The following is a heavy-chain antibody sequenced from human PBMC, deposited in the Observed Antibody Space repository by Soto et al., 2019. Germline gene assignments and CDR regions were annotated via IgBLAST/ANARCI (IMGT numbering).Heavy chain of an antibody. CDR2: INWNGGST. D-gene: IGHD1-7*01. Sequence: GGSLRLSCAASGFTFDDYGMSWVRQAPGKGLEWVSGINWNGGSTGYADSVKGRFTISRDNSKNTLYLQMNSLRAEDTAVYYCARAGTDYYYYGMDGWGQGTTVTGSS. CDR3: ARAGTDYYYYGMDG. J-gene: IGHJ6*02. CDR1: GFTFDDYG. V-gene: IGHV3-20*04.